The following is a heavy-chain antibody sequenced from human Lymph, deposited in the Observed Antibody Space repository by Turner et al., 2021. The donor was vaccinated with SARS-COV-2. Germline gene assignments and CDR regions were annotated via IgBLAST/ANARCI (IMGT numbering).Heavy chain of an antibody. D-gene: IGHD2-21*02. J-gene: IGHJ6*02. CDR1: GGSISCSSYY. CDR3: ARQRLTRYGMDV. V-gene: IGHV4-39*01. Sequence: QLQLQESGPGLVKPSETLSLTCTVPGGSISCSSYYWGWIRQPPGKGLEWIGSIYYSGNTYYNPSLKRRVTISVDTSKNQFSLELSSVTAADTAVYYCARQRLTRYGMDVWGQGTTVTVSS. CDR2: IYYSGNT.